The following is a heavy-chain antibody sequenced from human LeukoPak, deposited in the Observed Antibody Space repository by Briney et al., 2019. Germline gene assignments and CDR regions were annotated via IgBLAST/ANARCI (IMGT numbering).Heavy chain of an antibody. CDR3: ARDLDY. CDR1: GFTFTSFY. J-gene: IGHJ4*02. V-gene: IGHV3-7*04. CDR2: KNPVGSET. Sequence: GGSLRLSCAASGFTFTSFYMSGVCQAPGKGLEGVANKNPVGSETYYVASVKRRFPISRDNAENSLYLQMNSLRADDTAVYYCARDLDYWGQGTLVTVSS.